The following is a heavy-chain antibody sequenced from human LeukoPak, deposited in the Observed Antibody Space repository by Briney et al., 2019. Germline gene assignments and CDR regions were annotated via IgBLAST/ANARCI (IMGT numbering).Heavy chain of an antibody. V-gene: IGHV4-59*12. CDR2: IYYSGST. D-gene: IGHD6-13*01. J-gene: IGHJ4*02. Sequence: SETLSLTCTVSGGSISSYYWSWIRQPPGKGLEWIGYIYYSGSTNYNPSLKSRVTISVDTSKNQFSLKLSSVTAADTAVYYCARAMVGPGSWHRFDYWGQGTLVTVSS. CDR1: GGSISSYY. CDR3: ARAMVGPGSWHRFDY.